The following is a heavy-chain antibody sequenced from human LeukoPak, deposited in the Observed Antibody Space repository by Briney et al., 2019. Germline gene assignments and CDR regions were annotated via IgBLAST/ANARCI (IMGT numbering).Heavy chain of an antibody. CDR3: ARDHSNWNYAPDF. J-gene: IGHJ4*02. CDR1: GYTITGYY. CDR2: ISASNGNT. D-gene: IGHD1-7*01. Sequence: GASVKVSCKASGYTITGYYMHWVRQAPGQGLQWLGWISASNGNTNYAQKFRDRVTMSTDTSTGTAYLDVRSLTSDDTAVYYCARDHSNWNYAPDFWGQGTLVIVSS. V-gene: IGHV1-18*04.